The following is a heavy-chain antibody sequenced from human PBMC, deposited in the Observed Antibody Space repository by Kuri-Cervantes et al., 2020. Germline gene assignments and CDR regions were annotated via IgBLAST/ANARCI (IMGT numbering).Heavy chain of an antibody. CDR3: ATGGWLHSRYWYFDL. D-gene: IGHD5-12*01. CDR2: INHSGST. J-gene: IGHJ2*01. CDR1: GGSFSGYY. Sequence: GSLRLSCAVYGGSFSGYYWSWIRQPPGKGLEWIGEINHSGSTNYNPSLKSRVTIPVDTSKNQFSLKLSSVTAADTAVYYCATGGWLHSRYWYFDLWGRGTLVTVSS. V-gene: IGHV4-34*01.